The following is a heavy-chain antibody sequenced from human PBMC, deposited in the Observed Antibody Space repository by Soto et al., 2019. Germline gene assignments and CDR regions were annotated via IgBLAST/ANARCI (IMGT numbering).Heavy chain of an antibody. Sequence: QVQLVQSGAEVKKPGSSVKVSCKASGGTFSSYAISWVRQAPGQGLEWMGGIIPIFGTANYAQKFQGRVTITADESTSTAYMELSSLRSEDTAVYYCARKPGYSSSWYGYYFDYWGQGTLVTVSS. CDR3: ARKPGYSSSWYGYYFDY. J-gene: IGHJ4*02. V-gene: IGHV1-69*01. D-gene: IGHD6-13*01. CDR2: IIPIFGTA. CDR1: GGTFSSYA.